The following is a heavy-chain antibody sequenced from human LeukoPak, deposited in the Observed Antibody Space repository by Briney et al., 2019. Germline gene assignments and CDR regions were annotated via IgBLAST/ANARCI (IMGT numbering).Heavy chain of an antibody. CDR1: GFTFTSYT. CDR2: ISSDGSSK. CDR3: ARDQGRIAAAGNYLSSGY. J-gene: IGHJ4*02. D-gene: IGHD6-13*01. V-gene: IGHV3-30-3*01. Sequence: GRSLRLSCAASGFTFTSYTMHWVRQAPGKGLEWVAVISSDGSSKYYADSVKGRFTISRDNSKNTPYLQMNSLRTEDTAVYYCARDQGRIAAAGNYLSSGYWGQGTLVTVSS.